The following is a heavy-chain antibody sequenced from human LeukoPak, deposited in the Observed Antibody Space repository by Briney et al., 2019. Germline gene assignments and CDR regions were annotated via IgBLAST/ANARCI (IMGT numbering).Heavy chain of an antibody. Sequence: PGGSLRLSCAASGFTFNSYTMHWVRQAPGKGLEWVAVTSPDESLKFYGDSVKGRFTISRDNSKNTMYLQMNNLREEDTAVYYCTRDPILGAPDYFDYWGQGTLVTVSS. V-gene: IGHV3-30*04. CDR1: GFTFNSYT. D-gene: IGHD1-26*01. J-gene: IGHJ4*02. CDR3: TRDPILGAPDYFDY. CDR2: TSPDESLK.